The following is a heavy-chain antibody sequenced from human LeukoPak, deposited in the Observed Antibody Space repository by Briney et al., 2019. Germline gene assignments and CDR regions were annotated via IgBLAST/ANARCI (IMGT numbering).Heavy chain of an antibody. J-gene: IGHJ3*02. CDR3: ARLRITMIVVVTYYVGRFDI. CDR2: IYYSAST. D-gene: IGHD3-22*01. V-gene: IGHV4-39*01. CDR1: GGSISSSSYY. Sequence: SETLSLTCTVSGGSISSSSYYWGWIRQPPGKGLEWIGSIYYSASTYYNPSLKSRVTISVDTSKNQFSLKLSSVTAADTAVYYCARLRITMIVVVTYYVGRFDIWGQGTMVTVSS.